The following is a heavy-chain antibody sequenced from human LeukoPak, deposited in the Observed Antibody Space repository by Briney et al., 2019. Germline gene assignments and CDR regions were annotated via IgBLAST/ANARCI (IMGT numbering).Heavy chain of an antibody. CDR3: ARDPYSSGWYDAFDI. J-gene: IGHJ3*02. D-gene: IGHD6-19*01. V-gene: IGHV4-4*07. CDR2: TYTSGST. CDR1: GGSISSYY. Sequence: SETLSLTCTVSGGSISSYYWSWIRQSAGKELEWIGRTYTSGSTNYNPSLKSRVTMSVDTSKNQFSLKLSSVTAADTAVYYCARDPYSSGWYDAFDIWGQGTMVTVSS.